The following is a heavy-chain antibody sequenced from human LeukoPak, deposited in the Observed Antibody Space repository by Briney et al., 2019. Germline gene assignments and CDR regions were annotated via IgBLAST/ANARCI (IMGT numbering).Heavy chain of an antibody. CDR2: ISAYNGNT. V-gene: IGHV1-18*01. Sequence: ASVKVSCKASGYTFTSYGISWVRQAPGQGLEWMGWISAYNGNTNYAQKLQGRVTMTTDTSTSTAYMELRSLRSDDTAVYYCARIHCSSTSCLRNWFDPWGQGTLVTVSS. D-gene: IGHD2-2*01. J-gene: IGHJ5*02. CDR3: ARIHCSSTSCLRNWFDP. CDR1: GYTFTSYG.